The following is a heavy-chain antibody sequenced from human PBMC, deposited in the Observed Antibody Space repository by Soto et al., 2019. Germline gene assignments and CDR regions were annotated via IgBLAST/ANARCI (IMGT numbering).Heavy chain of an antibody. Sequence: ASVKVSCKTSGYTFTNYGISRVRQAPGQGLEWMGWIGAYNGHTNYAQKLQGRVTMTTDTSTSTAYMDLRSLTSDDTAVYFCARVYCSGGNCYLFDYWGQGTLVTVSS. J-gene: IGHJ4*02. CDR3: ARVYCSGGNCYLFDY. CDR2: IGAYNGHT. V-gene: IGHV1-18*01. D-gene: IGHD2-15*01. CDR1: GYTFTNYG.